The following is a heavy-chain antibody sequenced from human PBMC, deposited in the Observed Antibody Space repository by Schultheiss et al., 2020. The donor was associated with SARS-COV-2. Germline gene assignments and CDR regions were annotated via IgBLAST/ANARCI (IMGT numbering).Heavy chain of an antibody. Sequence: SQTLSLTCAVYGGSFSGYYWSWIRQPPGKGLEWIGYIHHSAGTNYNPSLKRRVTISVDTSKNQFSLKLSSVTAADTAVYYCARITRGTDKCSSTSCRRGWFDPWGQGTLVTVSS. CDR1: GGSFSGYY. D-gene: IGHD2-2*01. V-gene: IGHV4-34*01. J-gene: IGHJ5*02. CDR3: ARITRGTDKCSSTSCRRGWFDP. CDR2: IHHSAGT.